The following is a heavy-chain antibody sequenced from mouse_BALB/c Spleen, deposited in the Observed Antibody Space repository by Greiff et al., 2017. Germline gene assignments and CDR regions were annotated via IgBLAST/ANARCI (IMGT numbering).Heavy chain of an antibody. D-gene: IGHD1-1*01. J-gene: IGHJ4*01. CDR1: GYSITSGYY. CDR2: ISYDGSN. V-gene: IGHV3-6*02. Sequence: DVKLQESGPGLVKPSQSLSLTCSVTGYSITSGYYWNWIRQFPGNKLEWMGYISYDGSNNYNPSLKNRISITRDTSKNQFFLKLNSVTTEDTATYYCAREITTVVAKGAMDYWGQGTSVTVSS. CDR3: AREITTVVAKGAMDY.